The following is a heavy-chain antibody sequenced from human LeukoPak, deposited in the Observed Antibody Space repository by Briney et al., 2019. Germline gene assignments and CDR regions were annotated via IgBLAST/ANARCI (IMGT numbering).Heavy chain of an antibody. CDR2: ISYDGSNK. J-gene: IGHJ4*02. CDR3: AKLAAAGSGYFDY. Sequence: PGGSLRLSCAASGFTFSSYGMHWVRQAPGKGLEWVAVISYDGSNKYYADSVKGRFTISRGNSKNTLYLQMNSLRAEDTAVYYCAKLAAAGSGYFDYWGQGTLVTVSS. V-gene: IGHV3-30*18. CDR1: GFTFSSYG. D-gene: IGHD6-13*01.